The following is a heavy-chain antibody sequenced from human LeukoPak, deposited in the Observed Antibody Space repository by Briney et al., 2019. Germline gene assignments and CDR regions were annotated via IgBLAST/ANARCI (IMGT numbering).Heavy chain of an antibody. CDR2: INHSGST. D-gene: IGHD3-16*02. CDR3: ARGRDYVWGSYRPFDY. Sequence: PSGTLSLTCAVSGGSISSSNWWSWVRQPPGKGLEWIGEINHSGSTNYNPSLKSRVTISVDTSKNQFSLKLSSVTAADTAVYYCARGRDYVWGSYRPFDYWGQGTLVTVSS. J-gene: IGHJ4*02. CDR1: GGSISSSNW. V-gene: IGHV4-4*02.